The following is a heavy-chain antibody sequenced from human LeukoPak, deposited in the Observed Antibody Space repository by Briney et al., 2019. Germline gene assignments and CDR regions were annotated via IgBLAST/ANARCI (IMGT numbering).Heavy chain of an antibody. V-gene: IGHV5-10-1*01. D-gene: IGHD3-16*01. CDR2: IDPSDSYT. CDR3: ATWPYTDY. J-gene: IGHJ4*02. CDR1: GYSFTSYW. Sequence: PGESLKISCKGSGYSFTSYWISWVRQMPGKGREWLGRIDPSDSYTNYRQSFQGHVTISSDKSISTPYLQWSSLKASDTAMYYCATWPYTDYWGQGTLVTVSS.